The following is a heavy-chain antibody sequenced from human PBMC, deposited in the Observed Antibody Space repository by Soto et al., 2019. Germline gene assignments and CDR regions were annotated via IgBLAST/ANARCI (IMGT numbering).Heavy chain of an antibody. J-gene: IGHJ6*02. CDR2: INPSGGST. Sequence: QVQLVQSGAEVKKPGASVKVSCKASGYTFTSYYMHWVRQVPGQGLEWMGIINPSGGSTSYAQKFQGRVTMTRDTSTSTVYMELSSLRSEDTAVYYCAASIHAAAGRTYGMDVWGQGTTVTVSS. D-gene: IGHD6-13*01. CDR3: AASIHAAAGRTYGMDV. V-gene: IGHV1-46*01. CDR1: GYTFTSYY.